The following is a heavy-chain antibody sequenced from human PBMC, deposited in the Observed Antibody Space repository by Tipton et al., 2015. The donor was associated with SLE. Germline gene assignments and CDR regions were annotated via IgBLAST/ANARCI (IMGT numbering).Heavy chain of an antibody. CDR2: IYYSGST. J-gene: IGHJ3*02. D-gene: IGHD1-26*01. CDR1: GGSISSSSYY. Sequence: TLSLTCTVSGGSISSSSYYWGWIRQPPGKGLEWIGSIYYSGSTYYNPSLKSRVTISVDTSKNQFSLKLSSVTAADTAVYYCASYREDAFDIWGQGTMVTVSS. V-gene: IGHV4-39*07. CDR3: ASYREDAFDI.